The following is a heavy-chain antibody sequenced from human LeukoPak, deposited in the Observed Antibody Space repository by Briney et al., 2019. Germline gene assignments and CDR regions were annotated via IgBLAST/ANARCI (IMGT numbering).Heavy chain of an antibody. D-gene: IGHD3-22*01. CDR2: ISWNSGSI. J-gene: IGHJ4*02. V-gene: IGHV3-9*01. CDR1: GLTFDNYA. CDR3: ARGGRITMIVVVTFLRN. Sequence: PGGSLRLSCAASGLTFDNYAMHWVRQAPGKGLEWVSGISWNSGSIGYADSVKGRFTISRDNSKNTLYLQMNSLRAEDTAVYYCARGGRITMIVVVTFLRNWGQGTLVTVSS.